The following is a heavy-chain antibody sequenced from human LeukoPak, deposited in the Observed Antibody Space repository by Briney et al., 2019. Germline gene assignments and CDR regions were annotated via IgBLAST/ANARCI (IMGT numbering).Heavy chain of an antibody. Sequence: SETLSLTCTVSGGSISSSSYYWGWIRQPPGKGLEWIGSIYYSGSTYYNPSLKSRVTISVDTSKNQFSLKLSSVTAADTAVYYCARWGWGLGIDYWGQGTLVTVSS. CDR2: IYYSGST. CDR1: GGSISSSSYY. J-gene: IGHJ4*02. D-gene: IGHD2-21*01. V-gene: IGHV4-39*07. CDR3: ARWGWGLGIDY.